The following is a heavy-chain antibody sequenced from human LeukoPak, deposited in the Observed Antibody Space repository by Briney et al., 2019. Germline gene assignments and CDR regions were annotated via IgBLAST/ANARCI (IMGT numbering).Heavy chain of an antibody. Sequence: GGSLRLSCAASGFTFSNYWMHWVRQAPGKGLVWVSRINSDGINTSYADSVKGRFTISRDNAKNTLNLQMNSLRAEDTAVYYCARGAAGSSVGVYRWGQGTLVTVSS. CDR2: INSDGINT. CDR1: GFTFSNYW. D-gene: IGHD6-13*01. J-gene: IGHJ4*02. V-gene: IGHV3-74*01. CDR3: ARGAAGSSVGVYR.